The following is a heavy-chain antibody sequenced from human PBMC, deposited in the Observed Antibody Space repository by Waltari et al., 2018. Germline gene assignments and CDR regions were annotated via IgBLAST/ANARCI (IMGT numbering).Heavy chain of an antibody. CDR3: AREVSGKYWYFDL. D-gene: IGHD6-25*01. Sequence: QVQLQESGPGLVKPSGTLSLLCALSSVSISHSHWWSWVRLPPGKGLEWIGEIYHSGTANSNPSLKSRVTMSVDKSKNHFSLQLSSVTAEDTAIYYCAREVSGKYWYFDLWGRGTLVNVSS. J-gene: IGHJ2*01. CDR1: SVSISHSHW. V-gene: IGHV4-4*02. CDR2: IYHSGTA.